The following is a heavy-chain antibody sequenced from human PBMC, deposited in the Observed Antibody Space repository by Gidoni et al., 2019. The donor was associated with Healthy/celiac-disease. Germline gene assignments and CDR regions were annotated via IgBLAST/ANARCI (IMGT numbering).Heavy chain of an antibody. CDR1: GFTFRSYA. CDR2: ISYDGSNK. CDR3: GGDYGDYQLSGWFDP. D-gene: IGHD4-17*01. Sequence: QVQLVESGGGVVQPGRSLRLPCAASGFTFRSYAMHWVRQAPGKGLEWVAVISYDGSNKYYADSVKGRFTISRDNSKNTLYLQMNSLRAEDTAVYYCGGDYGDYQLSGWFDPWGQGTLVTVSS. V-gene: IGHV3-30-3*01. J-gene: IGHJ5*02.